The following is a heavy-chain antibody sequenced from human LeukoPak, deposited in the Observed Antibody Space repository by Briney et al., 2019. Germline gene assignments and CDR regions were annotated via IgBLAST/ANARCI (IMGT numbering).Heavy chain of an antibody. CDR3: ARLLILGHCSPNSCGGWNY. CDR1: GYIFTSHW. CDR2: IYPGDSDT. J-gene: IGHJ4*02. Sequence: GESLKISCKGSGYIFTSHWIGWVRQMPGKGLEWMGIIYPGDSDTRYGPSFQGQVTISADKSISTAYLQWSSRKASDTAMYYCARLLILGHCSPNSCGGWNYWGQGTLVTVSS. D-gene: IGHD2-2*01. V-gene: IGHV5-51*01.